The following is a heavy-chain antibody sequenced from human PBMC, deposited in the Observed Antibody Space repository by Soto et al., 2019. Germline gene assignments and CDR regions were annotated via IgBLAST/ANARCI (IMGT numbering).Heavy chain of an antibody. CDR1: GGTFSSYA. CDR2: IIPIFGTA. CDR3: ARDSKDGYNLFDY. Sequence: SVKVSCKASGGTFSSYAISWVRQAPGQGLEWMGGIIPIFGTANYAQKFQGRVTITADESTSTAYMELSSLRSEDTAVYYCARDSKDGYNLFDYWGQGXLVTVYS. V-gene: IGHV1-69*13. J-gene: IGHJ4*02. D-gene: IGHD5-12*01.